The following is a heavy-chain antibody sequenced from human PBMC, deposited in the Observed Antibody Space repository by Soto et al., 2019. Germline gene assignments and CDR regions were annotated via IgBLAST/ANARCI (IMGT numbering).Heavy chain of an antibody. Sequence: SETLSLTCAVYGGSFSGYYWSWIRQPPGKGLEWIGEINHSGSTNYNPSLKSRVTISVDTSKNQFSLKLSSVTAADTAVYYCARERSCSSTSCYERNAFDIWGQGTMVTVSS. V-gene: IGHV4-34*01. J-gene: IGHJ3*02. CDR3: ARERSCSSTSCYERNAFDI. CDR1: GGSFSGYY. CDR2: INHSGST. D-gene: IGHD2-2*01.